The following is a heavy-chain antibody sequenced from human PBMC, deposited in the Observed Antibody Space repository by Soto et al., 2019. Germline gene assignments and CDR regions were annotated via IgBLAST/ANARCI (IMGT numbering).Heavy chain of an antibody. V-gene: IGHV4-34*01. D-gene: IGHD3-10*01. Sequence: SETLSLTCAVYGGSFSGYYWSWIRQPPGKGLEWIGEINHSGSTNYNPSLKSRVTISVDTSKNQFSLKLSSVTAADTAVYYCARGDYYGSGSYFSYWGQGTLVTVS. J-gene: IGHJ4*02. CDR3: ARGDYYGSGSYFSY. CDR2: INHSGST. CDR1: GGSFSGYY.